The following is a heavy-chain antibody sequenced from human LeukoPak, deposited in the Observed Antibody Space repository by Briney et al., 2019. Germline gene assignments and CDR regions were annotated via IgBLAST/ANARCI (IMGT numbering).Heavy chain of an antibody. D-gene: IGHD6-25*01. V-gene: IGHV4-38-2*02. J-gene: IGHJ3*01. Sequence: SETLSLTCTVSGGSISSYYWSWIRQPPGRGLEWVGSIYRSGSTSYNPSLKSRVAISIDMSKNQFSLNLISMTAADTAVYYCARASGIAAAGIVDTFDVWGQGTMVTVSS. CDR1: GGSISSYY. CDR3: ARASGIAAAGIVDTFDV. CDR2: IYRSGST.